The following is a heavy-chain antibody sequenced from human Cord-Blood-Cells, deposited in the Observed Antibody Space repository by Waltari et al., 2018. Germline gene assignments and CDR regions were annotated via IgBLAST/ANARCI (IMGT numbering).Heavy chain of an antibody. CDR2: INHSGST. CDR1: GGSFSGYY. CDR3: ARGLVDFWSGYYTG. V-gene: IGHV4-34*01. Sequence: QVQLQQWGAGLLKPSETLSLTCAVYGGSFSGYYWSWIRQPPGKGLEWIGEINHSGSTNSNPSLKSRVTISVDTSKNQFSLKLSSVTAADTAMYYCARGLVDFWSGYYTGWGQGTLVTVSS. D-gene: IGHD3-3*01. J-gene: IGHJ4*02.